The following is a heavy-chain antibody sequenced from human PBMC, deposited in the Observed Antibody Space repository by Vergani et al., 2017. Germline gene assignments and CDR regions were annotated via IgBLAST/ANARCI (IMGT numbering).Heavy chain of an antibody. CDR3: TMVEGAARPEKNWFDP. CDR1: GFTFSSYW. V-gene: IGHV3-33*08. CDR2: IWYDGSNK. D-gene: IGHD6-6*01. J-gene: IGHJ5*02. Sequence: VQLVESGGGLVQPGGSLRLSCAASGFTFSSYWMSWVRQAPGKGLEWVAVIWYDGSNKYYADSVKGRFTISRDDSKNTAYLQMNSLKTEDTAVYYCTMVEGAARPEKNWFDPWGQGTLVTVSS.